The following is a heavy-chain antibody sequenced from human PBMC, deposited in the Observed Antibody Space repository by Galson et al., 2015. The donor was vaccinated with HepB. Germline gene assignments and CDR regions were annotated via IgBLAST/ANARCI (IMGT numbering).Heavy chain of an antibody. Sequence: ETLSLTCTVSGGSISSYYWSWIRQPPGKGLEWIGYIYYSGSTNYNPSLKSRVTISVDTSKNQFSLKLSSVTAADTAVYYCAREESVYAAFDPWGQGTLVTVSS. CDR1: GGSISSYY. CDR2: IYYSGST. J-gene: IGHJ5*02. D-gene: IGHD2-8*01. V-gene: IGHV4-59*01. CDR3: AREESVYAAFDP.